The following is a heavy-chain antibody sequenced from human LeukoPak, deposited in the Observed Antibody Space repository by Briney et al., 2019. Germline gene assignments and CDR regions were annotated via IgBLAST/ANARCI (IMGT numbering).Heavy chain of an antibody. Sequence: GGSLRLSCAASGFMFSSNWMSWVRLAPGKGLEWVANIKEDGTETYYVDSVKGRFTISRDNAKNSLYLQMNSLRVEDTAVYYCAKESGALGAPLYDYWGRGILVTASS. CDR3: AKESGALGAPLYDY. D-gene: IGHD4/OR15-4a*01. CDR1: GFMFSSNW. V-gene: IGHV3-7*03. J-gene: IGHJ4*02. CDR2: IKEDGTET.